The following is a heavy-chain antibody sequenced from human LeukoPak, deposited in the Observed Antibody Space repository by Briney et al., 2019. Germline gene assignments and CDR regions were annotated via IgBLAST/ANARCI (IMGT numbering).Heavy chain of an antibody. CDR3: ARDNYGSGSYDFHYYYYGMDV. CDR2: ISGSGGST. V-gene: IGHV3-23*01. CDR1: GFTFSSYA. J-gene: IGHJ6*02. D-gene: IGHD3-10*01. Sequence: GGSLRLSCAASGFTFSSYAMSWVRQAPGKGLEWVSAISGSGGSTYYADSVKGRFTISRDNSKNTLYLQMNSLRAEDTAVYYCARDNYGSGSYDFHYYYYGMDVWGQGTTVTVSS.